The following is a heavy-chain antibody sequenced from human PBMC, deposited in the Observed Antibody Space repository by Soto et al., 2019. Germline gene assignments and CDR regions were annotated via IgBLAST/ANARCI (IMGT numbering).Heavy chain of an antibody. CDR2: ISSSGSTI. CDR1: GFTFSDYY. D-gene: IGHD2-2*01. CDR3: ARDYASGTTDPNWFDP. J-gene: IGHJ5*02. Sequence: QVQLVESGGGLVKPGGSLRLSCAASGFTFSDYYMSWIRQAPGKGLEWVSYISSSGSTIYYADSVKGRFTISRDNAKNSLYLQMNSLRAEDTAVYYSARDYASGTTDPNWFDPWGQGTLVTVSS. V-gene: IGHV3-11*01.